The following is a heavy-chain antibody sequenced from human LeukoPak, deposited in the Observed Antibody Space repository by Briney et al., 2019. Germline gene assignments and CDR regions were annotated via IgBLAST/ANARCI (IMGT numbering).Heavy chain of an antibody. CDR1: GFTFSSYW. J-gene: IGHJ6*03. Sequence: GGSLRLSCAASGFTFSSYWMSWVRQAPGKGLEWVANIKQDGSEKYYVDSVKGRFTISRDNSKNTLYLQMNSLRAEDTAVYYCAKVAGYSSGWYYYYYYMDVWGKGTTVTIPS. CDR3: AKVAGYSSGWYYYYYYMDV. D-gene: IGHD6-19*01. V-gene: IGHV3-7*01. CDR2: IKQDGSEK.